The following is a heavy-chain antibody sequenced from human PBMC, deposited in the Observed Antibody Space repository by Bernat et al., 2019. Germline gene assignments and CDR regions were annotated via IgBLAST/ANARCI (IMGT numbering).Heavy chain of an antibody. J-gene: IGHJ4*02. CDR3: AREWSSTHGPDY. V-gene: IGHV3-7*04. CDR1: GFSFSNYW. CDR2: IKQDGSEK. Sequence: EVQLVESGGALVQPGGSLRLSCAASGFSFSNYWMSWVRQAPGKGLEWVANIKQDGSEKNYVDSVKGRFTISRDNAKNSLYLQMNSLRAEDTAVYYCAREWSSTHGPDYWGQGTLVTVSS. D-gene: IGHD6-13*01.